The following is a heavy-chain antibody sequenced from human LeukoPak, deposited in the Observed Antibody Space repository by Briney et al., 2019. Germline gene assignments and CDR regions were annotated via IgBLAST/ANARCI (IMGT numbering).Heavy chain of an antibody. V-gene: IGHV3-7*03. CDR2: IKQDGSEK. CDR3: AKEALLWFGESIHYYFDY. CDR1: GFTFSSYW. D-gene: IGHD3-10*01. J-gene: IGHJ4*02. Sequence: GGSLRLSCAASGFTFSSYWMSWVRQAPGKGLEWVANIKQDGSEKYYVDSVKGRFTISRDNAKNSLYLQMNSLRAEDTAVYYCAKEALLWFGESIHYYFDYWGQGTLVTVSS.